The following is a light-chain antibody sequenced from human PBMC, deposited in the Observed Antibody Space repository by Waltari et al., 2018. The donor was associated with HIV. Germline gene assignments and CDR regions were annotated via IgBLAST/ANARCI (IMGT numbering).Light chain of an antibody. CDR2: EYD. V-gene: IGLV6-57*02. Sequence: ILTQPHSVSESPGKTVIISCTGSSGSVASNYVQRSQLRPGNAPRTVIYEYDKRHSGVHDRFSGSIGGSSNSASLIISGLKPEDEGDYYCQSYDNSNWVFGGGTKLTV. J-gene: IGLJ3*02. CDR3: QSYDNSNWV. CDR1: SGSVASNY.